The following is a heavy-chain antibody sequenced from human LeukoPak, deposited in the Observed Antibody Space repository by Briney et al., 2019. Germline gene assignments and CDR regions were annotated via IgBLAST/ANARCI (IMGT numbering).Heavy chain of an antibody. CDR3: ARGSMVATKDPYYYYGMDV. D-gene: IGHD5-12*01. Sequence: GASAKVSCKASSYTFTSYGISWVRQAPGQGLEWMGWISAYNGNTNYAQKLQGRVTMTTDTSTSTAYMELRSLRSDDTAVYYCARGSMVATKDPYYYYGMDVWGQGTTVTVSS. V-gene: IGHV1-18*01. CDR1: SYTFTSYG. J-gene: IGHJ6*02. CDR2: ISAYNGNT.